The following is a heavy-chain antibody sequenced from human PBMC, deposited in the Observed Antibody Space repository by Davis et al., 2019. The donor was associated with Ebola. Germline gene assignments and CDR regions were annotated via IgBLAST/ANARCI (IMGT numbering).Heavy chain of an antibody. Sequence: PGGSLRLSCAASGFIFRSYGIYWVRQAPEKGLEWVATIKADGSAKYYVDSVKGRFTISRDNVKNSLYLQMDSLRAEDTAVYYCARWASVGYWGQGTLVTVSS. J-gene: IGHJ4*02. CDR2: IKADGSAK. CDR3: ARWASVGY. CDR1: GFIFRSYG. V-gene: IGHV3-7*01. D-gene: IGHD1-26*01.